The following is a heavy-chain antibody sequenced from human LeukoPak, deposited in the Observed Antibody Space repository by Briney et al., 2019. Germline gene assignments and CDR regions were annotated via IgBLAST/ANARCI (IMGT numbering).Heavy chain of an antibody. Sequence: GGSLRLSCAASGFTFSTYEMNWVRQAPGKGLEWVSYIPSSGSTIYYVDSVKGRFTISRDNSKNTLYLQMNSLRAEDTAVYYCARDSSNYLFDYWGQGTLVTVSS. D-gene: IGHD4-11*01. CDR3: ARDSSNYLFDY. CDR1: GFTFSTYE. CDR2: IPSSGSTI. J-gene: IGHJ4*02. V-gene: IGHV3-48*03.